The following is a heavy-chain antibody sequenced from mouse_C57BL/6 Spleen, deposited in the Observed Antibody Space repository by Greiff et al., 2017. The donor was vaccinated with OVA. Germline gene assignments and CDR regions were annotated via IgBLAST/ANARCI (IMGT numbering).Heavy chain of an antibody. Sequence: VQGVESGPGLVAPSQSLSITCTVSGFSLTSYGVHWVRQPPGKGLEWLVVIWSDGSTTYNSALKSRLSISKDNSKSQVFLKMNSLQTDDTAMYYCARGSSGLYYAMDYWGQGTSVTVSS. CDR3: ARGSSGLYYAMDY. D-gene: IGHD3-2*02. CDR1: GFSLTSYG. V-gene: IGHV2-6*03. J-gene: IGHJ4*01. CDR2: IWSDGST.